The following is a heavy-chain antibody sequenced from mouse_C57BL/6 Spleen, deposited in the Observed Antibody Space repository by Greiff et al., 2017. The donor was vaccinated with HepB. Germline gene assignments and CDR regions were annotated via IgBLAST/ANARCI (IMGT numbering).Heavy chain of an antibody. Sequence: QVHVKQSGAELVKPGASVKISCKASGYAFSSYWMNWVKQRPGKGLEWIGQIYPGDGDTNYNGKFKGKATLTADRSSSTAYMQLSSLTSEDSAVYFCARHKWEGDFDYWGQGTTLTVSS. CDR2: IYPGDGDT. J-gene: IGHJ2*01. CDR1: GYAFSSYW. V-gene: IGHV1-80*01. CDR3: ARHKWEGDFDY. D-gene: IGHD4-1*02.